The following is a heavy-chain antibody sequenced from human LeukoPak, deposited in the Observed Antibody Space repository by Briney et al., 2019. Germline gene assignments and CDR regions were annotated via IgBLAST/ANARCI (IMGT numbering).Heavy chain of an antibody. Sequence: ASVKVSCKASGYTFTSYDINWVRQATGRGLEWMGWMNPNSGNTGYAQKFQGRVTMTRNTSISTAYMELSSLRSEDTAVYYCARDRPLGELSHGMDVWGQGTTVTVSS. D-gene: IGHD3-10*01. J-gene: IGHJ6*02. CDR2: MNPNSGNT. CDR3: ARDRPLGELSHGMDV. CDR1: GYTFTSYD. V-gene: IGHV1-8*01.